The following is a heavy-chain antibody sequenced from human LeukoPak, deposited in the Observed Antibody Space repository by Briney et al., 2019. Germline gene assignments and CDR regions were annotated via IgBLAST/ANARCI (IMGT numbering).Heavy chain of an antibody. CDR1: GYTFTSYG. D-gene: IGHD3-16*01. CDR3: ARDHVGVYGGRIQFDY. V-gene: IGHV1-18*01. CDR2: ISAYNGNT. J-gene: IGHJ4*02. Sequence: ASVKVSCKASGYTFTSYGISWVRQAPGQGLEWMGWISAYNGNTNYAQKLQGRVTMTTDTSASTAYTELRSLRSDDTAVYYCARDHVGVYGGRIQFDYWGQGTLVTVSS.